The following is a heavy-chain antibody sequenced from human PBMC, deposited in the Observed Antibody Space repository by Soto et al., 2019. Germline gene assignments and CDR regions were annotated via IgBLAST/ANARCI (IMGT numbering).Heavy chain of an antibody. CDR2: IIPILGIA. Sequence: SVKVSCKASGGTFSSYTISWVRQAPGQGLEWMGRIIPILGIANYAQKFQGRVTITADKSTSTAYMELSSLRSEDTAVYYCAGAYVPTRGFVWFDPWGQGTLVTVSS. J-gene: IGHJ5*02. CDR3: AGAYVPTRGFVWFDP. CDR1: GGTFSSYT. D-gene: IGHD3-16*01. V-gene: IGHV1-69*02.